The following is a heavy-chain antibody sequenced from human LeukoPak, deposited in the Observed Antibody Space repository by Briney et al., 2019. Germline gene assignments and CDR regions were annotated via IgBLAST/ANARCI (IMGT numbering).Heavy chain of an antibody. CDR2: ISYDGSNK. Sequence: GGSLRLSCAASGFAFSTCAMTWVRQAPGKGLGWVAVISYDGSNKYYADSVKGRFTISRDNSKNTLYLQMNSLRAEDTAVYYCAKGASVVVARYYYFDYWGQGTLVTVSS. J-gene: IGHJ4*02. V-gene: IGHV3-30*18. CDR3: AKGASVVVARYYYFDY. D-gene: IGHD2-15*01. CDR1: GFAFSTCA.